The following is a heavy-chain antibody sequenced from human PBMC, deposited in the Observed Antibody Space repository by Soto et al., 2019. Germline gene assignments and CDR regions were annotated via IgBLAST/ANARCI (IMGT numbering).Heavy chain of an antibody. Sequence: EVQLLESGGGFVQPGGSLRLSCTASGVGLSTYAISWDRQAPGKGLEWVSVISGNSGKTDYADSVKGRFSISRDKSENTVYLQMNRLRAEDTAVYYCARPSFGGDCYSPFDYWGQGTLVTVSS. CDR1: GVGLSTYA. V-gene: IGHV3-23*01. D-gene: IGHD2-21*02. J-gene: IGHJ4*02. CDR2: ISGNSGKT. CDR3: ARPSFGGDCYSPFDY.